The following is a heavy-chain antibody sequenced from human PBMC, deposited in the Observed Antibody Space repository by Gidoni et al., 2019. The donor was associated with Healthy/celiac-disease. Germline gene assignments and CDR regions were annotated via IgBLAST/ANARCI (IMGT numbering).Heavy chain of an antibody. V-gene: IGHV3-21*01. CDR3: ARDSLFEEWEPFDP. CDR1: GFTFSSYS. Sequence: EVQLVESGGGLVKPGGSLRLSGAASGFTFSSYSMNWVRQAPGKGLEWCSSISSSSSYIYYADSVKGRFTISRDNAKNSLYLQMNSLRAEDTAVYYCARDSLFEEWEPFDPWGQGTLVTVSS. D-gene: IGHD1-26*01. CDR2: ISSSSSYI. J-gene: IGHJ5*02.